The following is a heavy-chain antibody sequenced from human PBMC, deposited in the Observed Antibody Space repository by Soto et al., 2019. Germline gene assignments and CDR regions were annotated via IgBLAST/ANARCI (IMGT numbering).Heavy chain of an antibody. CDR2: ISSSSSTI. CDR3: AREGGYDILTGYGAFDI. D-gene: IGHD3-9*01. V-gene: IGHV3-48*04. Sequence: GGSLRLSCAASGFTFSSYSMNWVRQAPGKGLEWVSYISSSSSTIYYADSVKGRFTISRDNAKNSLYLQMNSLRAEDTAVYYCAREGGYDILTGYGAFDIWGQGTMVTVSS. CDR1: GFTFSSYS. J-gene: IGHJ3*02.